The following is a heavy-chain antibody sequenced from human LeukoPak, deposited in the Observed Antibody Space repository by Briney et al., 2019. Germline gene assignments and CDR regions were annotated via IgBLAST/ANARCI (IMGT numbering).Heavy chain of an antibody. J-gene: IGHJ6*03. V-gene: IGHV4-34*01. CDR3: ARGEGSSSWHYYYYYMDV. D-gene: IGHD6-13*01. CDR2: INHSGST. Sequence: PSETLSLTCAVYGVSFSGYYWSWIRQPPGKGLEWIGEINHSGSTNYNPSLKSRVTISVDTSKNQFSLKLSSVTAADTAVYYCARGEGSSSWHYYYYYMDVWGKGTTVTVSS. CDR1: GVSFSGYY.